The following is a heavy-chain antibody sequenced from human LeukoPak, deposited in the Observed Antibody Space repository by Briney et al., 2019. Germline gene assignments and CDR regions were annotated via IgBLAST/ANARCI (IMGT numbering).Heavy chain of an antibody. CDR2: ISSNGEST. Sequence: GGSLRLSCAASGFSFSTYAMHWVRQAPGQGLEYVSAISSNGESTYYAKSVKGRFTISRDNSKNTLYLQMGSLRAEDMAVYYCARDHSAEKYNGGGADNYWGQGTLVTVSS. CDR3: ARDHSAEKYNGGGADNY. D-gene: IGHD1-26*01. CDR1: GFSFSTYA. J-gene: IGHJ4*02. V-gene: IGHV3-64*01.